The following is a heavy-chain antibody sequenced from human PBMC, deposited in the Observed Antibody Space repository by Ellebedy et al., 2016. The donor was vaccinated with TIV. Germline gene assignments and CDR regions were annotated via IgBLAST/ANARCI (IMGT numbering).Heavy chain of an antibody. CDR2: ISHDGTYA. CDR3: ARDRIWRNSGGWYYFDF. Sequence: PGGSLRLSCAASRFTFSTYAMHWVRRAPGKGLEWVAVISHDGTYAYYADSVKGRFPISRDNSKNTNTLYLQMNSLTHEDTAVYYCARDRIWRNSGGWYYFDFWGQGTLVTVSS. CDR1: RFTFSTYA. V-gene: IGHV3-30*04. D-gene: IGHD6-19*01. J-gene: IGHJ4*02.